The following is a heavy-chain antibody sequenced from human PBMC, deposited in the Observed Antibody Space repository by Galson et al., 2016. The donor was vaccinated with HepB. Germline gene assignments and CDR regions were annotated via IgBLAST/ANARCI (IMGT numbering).Heavy chain of an antibody. CDR2: TYRGGNT. Sequence: SLRLSCAASGFIVSNNDMTWVRQAPGKGLEWVSLTYRGGNTSYSDSVRGRFTISRDNSKNTLYLQMNSLRAEDTAVYYCARESLDYWGQGTLVTVSP. CDR1: GFIVSNND. V-gene: IGHV3-66*01. CDR3: ARESLDY. J-gene: IGHJ4*02.